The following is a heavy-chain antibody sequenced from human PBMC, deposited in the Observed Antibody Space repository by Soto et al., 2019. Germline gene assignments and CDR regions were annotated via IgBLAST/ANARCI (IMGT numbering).Heavy chain of an antibody. D-gene: IGHD2-15*01. CDR1: GASIYNGGYF. CDR3: ARGEERVATPSGY. J-gene: IGHJ4*02. V-gene: IGHV4-30-4*01. CDR2: IHNSGSP. Sequence: SETLSLTCSVSGASIYNGGYFWSWIRQSPGKGLEWIGHIHNSGSPYNNPSLKSRVTISADTSMNQFSLALTSVTAADTAMYYCARGEERVATPSGYWGQGTLVTV.